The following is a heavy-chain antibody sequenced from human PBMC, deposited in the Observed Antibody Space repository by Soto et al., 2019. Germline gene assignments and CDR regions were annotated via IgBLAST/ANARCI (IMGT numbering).Heavy chain of an antibody. D-gene: IGHD3-10*01. CDR3: AKLLRASGDYYVMDV. V-gene: IGHV3-23*01. Sequence: GGSLRLSCAASGFSFSSYAMRWVRQAPGKGLEWVSSITGGGGATYYPDSVKGRFTVSRDNSENTLYLQMNSLRVEDTAVYYCAKLLRASGDYYVMDVWGQGTTVTVSS. J-gene: IGHJ6*02. CDR1: GFSFSSYA. CDR2: ITGGGGAT.